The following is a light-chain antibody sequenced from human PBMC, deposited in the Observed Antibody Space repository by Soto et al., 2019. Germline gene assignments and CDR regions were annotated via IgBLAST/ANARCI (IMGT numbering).Light chain of an antibody. Sequence: QSVLTQPPSVSEAPRQRVTISGSGSSSNIGNNAVNWYQQLPGKAPKLLIYYDDLLPSGVSDRFSGSKSGTSASLAISGLQYEDAADYYCEAWNDSLNGPVFGGGTKLTVL. J-gene: IGLJ2*01. V-gene: IGLV1-36*01. CDR3: EAWNDSLNGPV. CDR1: SSNIGNNA. CDR2: YDD.